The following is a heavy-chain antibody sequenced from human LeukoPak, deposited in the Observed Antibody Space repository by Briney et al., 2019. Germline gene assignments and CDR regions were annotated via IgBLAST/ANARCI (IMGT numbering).Heavy chain of an antibody. CDR2: ITGSGIST. CDR1: GFTFKSYA. Sequence: GGSLRLSCAASGFTFKSYAMSWVRQAPGKRLEWVSGITGSGISTYYADSVKGRFTISRDNSKNTLYLQMNRLRADDTAVYYCAKWASALDSWGQGTLVTVSS. CDR3: AKWASALDS. J-gene: IGHJ4*02. V-gene: IGHV3-23*01.